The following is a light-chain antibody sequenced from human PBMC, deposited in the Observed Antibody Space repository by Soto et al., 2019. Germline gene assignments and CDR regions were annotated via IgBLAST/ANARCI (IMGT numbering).Light chain of an antibody. J-gene: IGLJ3*02. CDR3: CSFGHGRTLV. CDR2: ANS. Sequence: QSVLTQPPSVSGAPGQRVTISCTGSSSNIGANYDVHWYQQRPGTAPKLLIFANSNRPSGVPDRFSGSKSGTSASLVITGLQAEDEGDYYCCSFGHGRTLVFGGGTKLTVL. CDR1: SSNIGANYD. V-gene: IGLV1-40*01.